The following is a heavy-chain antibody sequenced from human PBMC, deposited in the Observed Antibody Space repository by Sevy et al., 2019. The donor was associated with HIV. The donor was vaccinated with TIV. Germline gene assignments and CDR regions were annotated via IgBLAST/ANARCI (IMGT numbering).Heavy chain of an antibody. CDR2: INPSGGST. CDR1: GYTFTSYY. V-gene: IGHV1-46*03. D-gene: IGHD3-10*01. CDR3: ARATIPMVQGVIYWFDP. Sequence: ASVKVSCKASGYTFTSYYMHWVRQAPGQGLEWMGIINPSGGSTSYAQKFQGRVTMTRDTSTSTVYKGLSSLRSEDTAVYYCARATIPMVQGVIYWFDPWGQGTLVTVSS. J-gene: IGHJ5*02.